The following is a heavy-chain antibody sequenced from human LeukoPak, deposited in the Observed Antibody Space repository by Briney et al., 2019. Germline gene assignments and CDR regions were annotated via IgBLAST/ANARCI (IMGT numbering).Heavy chain of an antibody. Sequence: GGSLRLSCAASGFTFSSYSMNWVRQAPGKGLEWVSSISSSSSYIYYADSVKGRFTISRDNAKNSLYLQMNSLRAEDTAVYYCARAIFQLLTPTGDYWGQGTLVTVSS. D-gene: IGHD2-2*01. CDR2: ISSSSSYI. J-gene: IGHJ4*02. V-gene: IGHV3-21*01. CDR1: GFTFSSYS. CDR3: ARAIFQLLTPTGDY.